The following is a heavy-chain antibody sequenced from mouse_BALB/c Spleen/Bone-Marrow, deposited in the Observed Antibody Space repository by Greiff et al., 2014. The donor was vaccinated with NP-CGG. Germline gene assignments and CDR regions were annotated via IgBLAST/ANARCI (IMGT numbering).Heavy chain of an antibody. CDR3: ARSYYDGSSFAY. V-gene: IGHV1-4*01. D-gene: IGHD1-1*01. J-gene: IGHJ3*01. CDR1: GYTFTSYR. CDR2: INPSTGYT. Sequence: VQLQQSGAELAKPGASVKMSCKASGYTFTSYRMHWVKQRPGQGLEWIGYINPSTGYTEYNQKFKDKATLTADKSSSTAYMQLSSLTSEDPAVYYCARSYYDGSSFAYWGQGTLVTVSA.